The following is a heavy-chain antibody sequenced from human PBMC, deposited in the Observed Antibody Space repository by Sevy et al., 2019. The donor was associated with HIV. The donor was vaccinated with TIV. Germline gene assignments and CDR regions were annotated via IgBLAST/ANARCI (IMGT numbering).Heavy chain of an antibody. Sequence: SETLSLTCTVSGGSISSRIFYWGWIRQSPGKGLEWLGSISYSGHTFDNPSLKSRVTMSVDTSDNQYSLKMRSVTAADTAVYYCVRHSYLQAFCSGGTCYSGHFDYWGQGTLVTVSS. CDR2: ISYSGHT. CDR3: VRHSYLQAFCSGGTCYSGHFDY. V-gene: IGHV4-39*01. D-gene: IGHD2-15*01. J-gene: IGHJ4*02. CDR1: GGSISSRIFY.